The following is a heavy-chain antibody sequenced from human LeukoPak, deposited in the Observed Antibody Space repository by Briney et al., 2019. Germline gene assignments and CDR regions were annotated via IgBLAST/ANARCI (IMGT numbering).Heavy chain of an antibody. Sequence: GGSLRLSCAASGFTFSSYWMSWVRQAPGKGLEWVAVISYDGSNKYYADSVKGLFTISRDNSKNTLYLQMDSLRAEDTAVYYCAKAAGELRYFDWLSPNFDYWGQGTLVTVSS. CDR3: AKAAGELRYFDWLSPNFDY. J-gene: IGHJ4*02. CDR2: ISYDGSNK. D-gene: IGHD3-9*01. V-gene: IGHV3-30*18. CDR1: GFTFSSYW.